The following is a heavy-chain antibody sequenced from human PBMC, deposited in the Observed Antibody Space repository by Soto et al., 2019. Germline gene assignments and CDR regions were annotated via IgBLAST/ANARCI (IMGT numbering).Heavy chain of an antibody. CDR1: GYTFTSYY. V-gene: IGHV1-46*01. Sequence: VKVSCKASGYTFTSYYMHWVRQAPGQGLEWMGIINPSGGSTSYAQKFQGRVTMTRDTSTSTVYMELSSLRSEDTAVYYCARQVEMATILTRGYYYYGMDVWGQGTTVTVSS. CDR2: INPSGGST. CDR3: ARQVEMATILTRGYYYYGMDV. J-gene: IGHJ6*02. D-gene: IGHD5-12*01.